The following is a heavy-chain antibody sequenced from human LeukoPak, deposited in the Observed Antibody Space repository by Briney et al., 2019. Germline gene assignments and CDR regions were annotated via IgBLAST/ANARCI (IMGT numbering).Heavy chain of an antibody. V-gene: IGHV1-2*02. CDR2: INPNSGGT. D-gene: IGHD1-26*01. CDR1: GYTFTGYY. Sequence: ASVKVSCKASGYTFTGYYMHWVRQAPGQGLEWMGWINPNSGGTNYAQKFQGRVTMTRDTSISTAYMELSRLRSDDTAVYYCARDPGGSHGFGFDYWGQGTLVTVSS. CDR3: ARDPGGSHGFGFDY. J-gene: IGHJ4*02.